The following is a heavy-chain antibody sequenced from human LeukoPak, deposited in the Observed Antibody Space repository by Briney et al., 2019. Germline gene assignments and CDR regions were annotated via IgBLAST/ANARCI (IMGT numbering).Heavy chain of an antibody. V-gene: IGHV4-34*01. Sequence: SETLSLTCAVYGGSFSGYYWSWIRQPPGKGLEWIGEINHSGSTNYNPSLKRRVTISVDTSKHQFSLKLSSVTAADTAVYYCARGRYYYGSGSSDYWGQGTLVTVSS. CDR3: ARGRYYYGSGSSDY. CDR2: INHSGST. D-gene: IGHD3-10*01. CDR1: GGSFSGYY. J-gene: IGHJ4*02.